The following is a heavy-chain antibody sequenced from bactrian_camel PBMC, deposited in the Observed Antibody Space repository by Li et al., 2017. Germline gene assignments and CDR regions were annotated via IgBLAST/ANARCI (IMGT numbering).Heavy chain of an antibody. D-gene: IGHD1*01. CDR3: TARYEFGLGACSGVGGLGF. CDR2: LDSDGRI. CDR1: VSSSNDYC. J-gene: IGHJ6*01. Sequence: HVQLVESGGGSVQAGGSLGLSCAVSVSSSNDYCLGWFRQASGKEREWVGSLDSDGRINYADSVKGRFTISKDNRKNILYLQMSSLTPGDTAMYYCTARYEFGLGACSGVGGLGFWGQGTQVTVS. V-gene: IGHV3S9*01.